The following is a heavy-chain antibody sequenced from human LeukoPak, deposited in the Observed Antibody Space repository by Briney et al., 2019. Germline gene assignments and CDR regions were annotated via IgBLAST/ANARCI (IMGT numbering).Heavy chain of an antibody. D-gene: IGHD3-22*01. Sequence: ASVKVSCKASGYTFTSYYIHWVRQAPGQGLEWMGIINPSGGSTSYAQKFQGRVTMTRDTSTSTVYMGLRSLRSEDTAVYYCARDADDSSGYSNFDYWGQGTLVTVSS. J-gene: IGHJ4*02. CDR1: GYTFTSYY. CDR2: INPSGGST. V-gene: IGHV1-46*01. CDR3: ARDADDSSGYSNFDY.